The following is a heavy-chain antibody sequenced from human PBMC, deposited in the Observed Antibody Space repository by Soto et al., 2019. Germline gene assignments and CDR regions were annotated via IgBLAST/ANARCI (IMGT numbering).Heavy chain of an antibody. D-gene: IGHD1-1*01. J-gene: IGHJ6*02. CDR2: IIPILGIA. CDR1: GGTFSSYT. Sequence: QVQLVQSGAEVKKPGSSVKVSCKASGGTFSSYTISWVRQAPGQGLEWMGRIIPILGIANYAQKFQGRVTLTADKSTSTAYMELSSLRSEDTAVYYCVSGELERHASFSKYGMDVWGQGTTVTVCS. V-gene: IGHV1-69*02. CDR3: VSGELERHASFSKYGMDV.